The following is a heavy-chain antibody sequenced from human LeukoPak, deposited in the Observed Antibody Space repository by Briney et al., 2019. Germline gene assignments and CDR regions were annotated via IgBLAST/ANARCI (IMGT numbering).Heavy chain of an antibody. V-gene: IGHV3-30*02. D-gene: IGHD1-26*01. CDR2: IRYDGSNK. J-gene: IGHJ4*02. CDR1: GFTFSSYG. CDR3: AKASWGATLSRAIDY. Sequence: PGGSLRLSCAASGFTFSSYGMHWVRQAPGKGLEWVAFIRYDGSNKYYADSVKGRFTISRDNSKNTLYLQMNSLRAEDTAVYYCAKASWGATLSRAIDYWGQGTLVTVSS.